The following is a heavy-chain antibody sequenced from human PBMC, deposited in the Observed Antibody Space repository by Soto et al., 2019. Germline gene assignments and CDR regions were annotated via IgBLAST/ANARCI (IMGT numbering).Heavy chain of an antibody. Sequence: SVKVSCKASGGTFSSYAISWVRQAPGQGLEWMGGIIPIFGTANYAQKFQGRVTITADESTSTAYMELSSLRSEDTAVYYCARVFDDQTTDYYGMDVWGQGTTVTVSS. CDR1: GGTFSSYA. J-gene: IGHJ6*02. V-gene: IGHV1-69*13. CDR2: IIPIFGTA. D-gene: IGHD3-9*01. CDR3: ARVFDDQTTDYYGMDV.